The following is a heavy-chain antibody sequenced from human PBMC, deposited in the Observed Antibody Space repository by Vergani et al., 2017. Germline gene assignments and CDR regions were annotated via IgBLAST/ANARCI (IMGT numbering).Heavy chain of an antibody. V-gene: IGHV3-30-3*01. CDR1: GFTFSSYA. J-gene: IGHJ4*02. CDR2: IAYDGSNK. CDR3: ARDRYRNPVLSDC. Sequence: VQLVESGGGLIQPGGSLRLSCAASGFTFSSYAMHWVRQAPGKGLEWVAVIAYDGSNKYYADSVKGRFTISRDNSKNTLYLQMNSLRAEDTAVYYCARDRYRNPVLSDCWGGGTLVAVSS. D-gene: IGHD1-26*01.